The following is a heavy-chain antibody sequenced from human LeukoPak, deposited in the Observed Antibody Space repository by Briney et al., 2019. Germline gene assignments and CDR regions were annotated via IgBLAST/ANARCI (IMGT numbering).Heavy chain of an antibody. CDR1: GYTFTSHW. D-gene: IGHD3-22*01. V-gene: IGHV5-51*01. Sequence: GESLKISCKGSGYTFTSHWIGWVRQMPEKGLEWMGSIYPGDSDTRYSPSFQGQVTISADKSITTVYLQWSSLKASDTAMYFCARAVDSSQNYAFDVWGQGTMVTVSS. CDR3: ARAVDSSQNYAFDV. CDR2: IYPGDSDT. J-gene: IGHJ3*01.